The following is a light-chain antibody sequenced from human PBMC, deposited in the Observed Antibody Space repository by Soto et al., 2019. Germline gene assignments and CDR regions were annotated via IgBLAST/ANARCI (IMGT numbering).Light chain of an antibody. Sequence: EIVLTQSPGTLSLSPGERATLSCRASQSVSSSYLAWYQQKPGQAPRLLIYGASSRATGIPCRFSGSGSGMDFTLTISRLEAEDFAVYYWQQYGSSLTFGQGTKVEIK. CDR2: GAS. CDR1: QSVSSSY. J-gene: IGKJ1*01. CDR3: QQYGSSLT. V-gene: IGKV3-20*01.